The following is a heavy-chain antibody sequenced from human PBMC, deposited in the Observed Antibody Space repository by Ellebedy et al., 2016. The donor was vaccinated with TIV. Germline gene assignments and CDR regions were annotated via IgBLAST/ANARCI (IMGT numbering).Heavy chain of an antibody. CDR1: GFTFSDYY. D-gene: IGHD3-10*01. J-gene: IGHJ3*02. CDR2: ISGSGGST. Sequence: GESLKISCAASGFTFSDYYMSWIRQAPGKGLEWVSAISGSGGSTYYADSVKGRFTISRDNSKNTLYLQMNSLRAEDTAVYYCAKDLSYYYGPWPDAFDIWGQGTMVTVSS. CDR3: AKDLSYYYGPWPDAFDI. V-gene: IGHV3-23*01.